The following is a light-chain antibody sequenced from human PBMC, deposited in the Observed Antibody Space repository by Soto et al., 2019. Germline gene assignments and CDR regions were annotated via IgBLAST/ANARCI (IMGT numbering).Light chain of an antibody. Sequence: QSALTQPASVSGSPGQSITISCTGTNSDVGAYSYVSWYQQYPGKAPNLLIYDVGARPSGIADRFSGSKSGNTASLTISGLQAEDEADYDCRSYTACTTYDFGRGTKLTVL. V-gene: IGLV2-14*03. CDR1: NSDVGAYSY. CDR2: DVG. J-gene: IGLJ1*01. CDR3: RSYTACTTYD.